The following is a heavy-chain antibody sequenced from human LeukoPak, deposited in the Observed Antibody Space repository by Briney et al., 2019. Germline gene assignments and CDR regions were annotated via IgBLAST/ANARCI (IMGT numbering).Heavy chain of an antibody. Sequence: GASVKVSCKASGYTFTSYYMHWVRQAPGQGLEWMGWMNPNSGNTGYAQKFQGRVTMTRNTSISTAYMELSSLRSEDTAVYYCARTIGGSRDFDYWGQGTLVTVSS. J-gene: IGHJ4*02. D-gene: IGHD1-26*01. CDR2: MNPNSGNT. CDR3: ARTIGGSRDFDY. CDR1: GYTFTSYY. V-gene: IGHV1-8*02.